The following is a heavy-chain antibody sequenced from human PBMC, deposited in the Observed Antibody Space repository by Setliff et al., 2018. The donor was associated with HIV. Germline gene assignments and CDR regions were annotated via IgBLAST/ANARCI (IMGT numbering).Heavy chain of an antibody. CDR2: IYPTGVT. J-gene: IGHJ4*02. CDR1: GGSINNYY. Sequence: SETLSLTCTVSGGSINNYYWTWIRQPAGKGLEWIGRIYPTGVTNYNPSLMSRLTMSVDMSKNQFSLKLSSVTAADTAVYYCASAGSGTRAPPRYWGQGTLVTVSS. V-gene: IGHV4-4*07. CDR3: ASAGSGTRAPPRY. D-gene: IGHD1-1*01.